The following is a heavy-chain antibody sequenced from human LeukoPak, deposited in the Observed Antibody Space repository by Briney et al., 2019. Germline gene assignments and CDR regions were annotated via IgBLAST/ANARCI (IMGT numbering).Heavy chain of an antibody. J-gene: IGHJ4*02. CDR3: ARDRSGGSCYLDY. D-gene: IGHD2-15*01. Sequence: PGGSLRLSCVASGFTFSSYWMSWVRQAPGKGLEWVANIKQDGSEKYYVDSVKGRFTISRDNAKNSLYLQMNSLRAEDTAVYYCARDRSGGSCYLDYWGQGTLVTVSS. CDR1: GFTFSSYW. V-gene: IGHV3-7*01. CDR2: IKQDGSEK.